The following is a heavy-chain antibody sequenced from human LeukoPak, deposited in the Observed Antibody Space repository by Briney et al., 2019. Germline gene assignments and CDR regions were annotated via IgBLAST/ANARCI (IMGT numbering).Heavy chain of an antibody. V-gene: IGHV3-66*02. CDR1: GFTFSRNY. J-gene: IGHJ6*04. CDR2: IYSGANT. D-gene: IGHD3-3*01. Sequence: GGSLRLSCAASGFTFSRNYMSWLPQAPGKGLEGVSVIYSGANTYYANSVKGRFTISKDNSKNALYVQMNNLKAEDTAVYYYERERLLFWSGYYTVSWGLDVWGKGTTVTVSS. CDR3: ERERLLFWSGYYTVSWGLDV.